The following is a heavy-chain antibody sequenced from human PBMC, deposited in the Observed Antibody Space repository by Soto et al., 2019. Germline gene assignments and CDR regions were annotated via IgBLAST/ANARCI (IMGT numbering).Heavy chain of an antibody. CDR3: ARDLKFRSGWYYYYGMDV. J-gene: IGHJ6*02. Sequence: PGGSLRLSCAASGFTFSSYAMHWVRQAPGKGLEWVAVISYDGSNKYYADSVKGRFTISRDNSKNTLYLQMNSLRAEDTAVYYCARDLKFRSGWYYYYGMDVWGQGTTVTVSS. CDR1: GFTFSSYA. CDR2: ISYDGSNK. V-gene: IGHV3-30-3*01. D-gene: IGHD6-19*01.